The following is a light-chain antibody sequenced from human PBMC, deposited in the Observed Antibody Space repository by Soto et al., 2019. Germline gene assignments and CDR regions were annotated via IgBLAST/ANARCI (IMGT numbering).Light chain of an antibody. J-gene: IGLJ1*01. Sequence: SVLTQPASVSGSPGQSITISCTGTNSDVVGYNYVSWYQHHPGKAPKLMIYDVSNRPSGVSNRFSGSKSGNTASLSISGLQPEDEADYYCSSYRTSNTRQIVCGTGTKVTVL. V-gene: IGLV2-14*03. CDR1: NSDVVGYNY. CDR3: SSYRTSNTRQIV. CDR2: DVS.